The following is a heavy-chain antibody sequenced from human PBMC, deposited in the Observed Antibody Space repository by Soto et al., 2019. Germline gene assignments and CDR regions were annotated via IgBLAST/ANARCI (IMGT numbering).Heavy chain of an antibody. Sequence: QVQLQESGPGLVKPSETLSLTCTVSADSISSYYWSWIRQPAGKGLEWIGRIYTSGNTQYNPSLWSRVTMSVDTSKNQLSLKLRSVTAADTAVYFGAGDKGYYYDGIDVWGQGTTVTVSS. CDR2: IYTSGNT. V-gene: IGHV4-4*07. CDR1: ADSISSYY. D-gene: IGHD3-22*01. CDR3: AGDKGYYYDGIDV. J-gene: IGHJ6*02.